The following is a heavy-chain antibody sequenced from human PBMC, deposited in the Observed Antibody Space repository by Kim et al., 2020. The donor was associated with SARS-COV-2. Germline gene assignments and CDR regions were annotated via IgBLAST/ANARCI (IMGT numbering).Heavy chain of an antibody. D-gene: IGHD3-10*01. CDR3: ARSLWFGETNFYYYGMDV. J-gene: IGHJ6*02. Sequence: KSRVTISVDTSKNQFSLKLSSVTAADTAVYYCARSLWFGETNFYYYGMDVWGQGTTVTVSS. V-gene: IGHV4-39*01.